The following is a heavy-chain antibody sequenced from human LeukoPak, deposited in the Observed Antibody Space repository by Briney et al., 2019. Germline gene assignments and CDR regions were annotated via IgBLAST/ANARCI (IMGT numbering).Heavy chain of an antibody. Sequence: ASVKVSCKASGYTFTSYGIGWVRQAPGQGLEWMGWISAYNGNTNYAQKLQGRVTMTTDTSTSTAYMELRSLRSDDTAVYYCARAPCYYGSRRLASCRMDVWGQGTTVTVSS. CDR1: GYTFTSYG. D-gene: IGHD3-10*01. J-gene: IGHJ6*02. CDR3: ARAPCYYGSRRLASCRMDV. V-gene: IGHV1-18*01. CDR2: ISAYNGNT.